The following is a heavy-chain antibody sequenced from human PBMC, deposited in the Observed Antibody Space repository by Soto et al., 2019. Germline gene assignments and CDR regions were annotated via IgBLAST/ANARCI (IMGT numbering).Heavy chain of an antibody. V-gene: IGHV3-30-3*01. J-gene: IGHJ6*02. CDR1: GFTFSSYA. CDR2: ISYDGSNK. CDR3: ARAGCDGGSCYTLVGLRYGMDV. Sequence: VQLVESGGGVVQPGRSLRLSCAASGFTFSSYAMHWVRQAPGKGLEWVAVISYDGSNKYYADSVKGRFTISRDNSKNTLYLQMTSLRAEDTAVYYCARAGCDGGSCYTLVGLRYGMDVWGQGTTVTVSS. D-gene: IGHD2-15*01.